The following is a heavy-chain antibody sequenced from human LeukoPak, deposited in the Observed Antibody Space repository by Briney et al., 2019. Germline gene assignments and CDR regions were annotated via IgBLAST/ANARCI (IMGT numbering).Heavy chain of an antibody. Sequence: SVKVSCKASGGTFSSYAISWVRQAPGQGLEWMGGIIPIFGTANYAQKFQGRVTITADESTSTAYMELSSLRSEDTAVYYCAGGSTMIVVVTTHFDYWGQGTLVTVSS. CDR3: AGGSTMIVVVTTHFDY. CDR2: IIPIFGTA. CDR1: GGTFSSYA. V-gene: IGHV1-69*01. D-gene: IGHD3-22*01. J-gene: IGHJ4*02.